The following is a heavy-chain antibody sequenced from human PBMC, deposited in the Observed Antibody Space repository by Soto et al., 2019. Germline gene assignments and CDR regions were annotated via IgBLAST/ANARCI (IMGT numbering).Heavy chain of an antibody. CDR1: GDSMTKNYRSWSMTNYYY. CDR3: ARGARITIFGVPTWDGMDV. Sequence: NPSETLSLTCTVSGDSMTKNYRSWSMTNYYYWSWIRQTPGKGLEWIGYVESSGRTEYKPSLASRVTLSLDSSQNQFSLTLRSVTTADRALYFCARGARITIFGVPTWDGMDVWGQGTTVTVSS. CDR2: VESSGRT. D-gene: IGHD3-3*01. V-gene: IGHV4-61*08. J-gene: IGHJ6*02.